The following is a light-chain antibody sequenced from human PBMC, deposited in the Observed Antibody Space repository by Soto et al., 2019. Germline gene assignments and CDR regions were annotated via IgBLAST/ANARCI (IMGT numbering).Light chain of an antibody. V-gene: IGLV8-61*01. CDR1: SDSVSTSYY. CDR2: STN. CDR3: VLYMGSGFWV. Sequence: QTVVTQDPSFSVSPGGTVTLTCGLTSDSVSTSYYASWYQQTPGQTPRMLIDSTNTRSSGVPDRFSGSILGNKAALTITGAQADDESDYYCVLYMGSGFWVFGGGTKLTVL. J-gene: IGLJ3*02.